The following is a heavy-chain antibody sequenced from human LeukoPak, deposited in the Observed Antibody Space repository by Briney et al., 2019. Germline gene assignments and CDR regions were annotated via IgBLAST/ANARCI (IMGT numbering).Heavy chain of an antibody. D-gene: IGHD3-10*01. CDR2: LYTSGST. V-gene: IGHV4-4*07. CDR1: GGSISSYY. CDR3: ARDNWGYGSGGSPRPYYFDY. Sequence: SETLSLTCTVSGGSISSYYWSWIRQPAGKGLEWIGRLYTSGSTNYNPSLKSRVTMSVDTSKNQFSLKLSSVTAADTAVYYCARDNWGYGSGGSPRPYYFDYWGQGTLVTVSS. J-gene: IGHJ4*02.